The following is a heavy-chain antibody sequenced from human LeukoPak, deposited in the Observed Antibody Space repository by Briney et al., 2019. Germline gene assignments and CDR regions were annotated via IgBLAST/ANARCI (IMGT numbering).Heavy chain of an antibody. CDR2: ISAYNGNT. D-gene: IGHD3-22*01. V-gene: IGHV1-18*01. CDR3: ARDGYYYDSSGYFGFDY. J-gene: IGHJ4*02. Sequence: GGSLRLSCAASGYTFTSYGISWVRQAPGQGLEWMGWISAYNGNTNYAQKLQGRVTMTTDTSTSTAYMELRSLRSDDTAVYYCARDGYYYDSSGYFGFDYWGQGTLVTVSS. CDR1: GYTFTSYG.